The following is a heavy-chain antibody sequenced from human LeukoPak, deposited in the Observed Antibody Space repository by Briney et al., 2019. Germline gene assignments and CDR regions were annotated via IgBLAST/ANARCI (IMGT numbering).Heavy chain of an antibody. V-gene: IGHV3-21*01. J-gene: IGHJ5*02. D-gene: IGHD3-22*01. CDR1: GFTFSTYE. Sequence: GGSLRLSCAAFGFTFSTYEMNWVRQAPGKGLEWVSSISSSSSYIYYADSVKGRFTISRDNAKNSLYLQMNSLRAEDTAVYYCARDAHPYYYDSSAFNWFDPWGQGTLVTVSS. CDR2: ISSSSSYI. CDR3: ARDAHPYYYDSSAFNWFDP.